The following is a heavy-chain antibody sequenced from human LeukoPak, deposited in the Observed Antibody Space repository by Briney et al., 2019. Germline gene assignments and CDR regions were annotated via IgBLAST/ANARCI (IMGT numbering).Heavy chain of an antibody. D-gene: IGHD2-15*01. CDR1: GFTFSSYG. CDR2: ISGSGGST. CDR3: AKDHRGCSGGSCYHY. J-gene: IGHJ4*02. V-gene: IGHV3-23*01. Sequence: GGTLRLSCAASGFTFSSYGMSWVRQAPGKGLEWVSAISGSGGSTYYADSVKGRFTISRDNSKNTLHLQMSSRRAEDTAVYYCAKDHRGCSGGSCYHYWGQGTLVTVSS.